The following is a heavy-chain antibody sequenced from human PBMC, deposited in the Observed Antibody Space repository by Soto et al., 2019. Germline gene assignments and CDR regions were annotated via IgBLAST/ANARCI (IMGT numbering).Heavy chain of an antibody. Sequence: QERLVQSGAEVRKPGSSVKVSCKVTGGTSTRYAINWVRQAPGQGLEWMGGIVPMFGTSKYAQQFQGRVTITADTSTNIAYMEVRSVRSEDTAVYYCNRGSEYDFWSGYLGGQGTLVSVSS. CDR2: IVPMFGTS. CDR3: NRGSEYDFWSGYL. V-gene: IGHV1-69*06. D-gene: IGHD3-3*01. CDR1: GGTSTRYA. J-gene: IGHJ4*02.